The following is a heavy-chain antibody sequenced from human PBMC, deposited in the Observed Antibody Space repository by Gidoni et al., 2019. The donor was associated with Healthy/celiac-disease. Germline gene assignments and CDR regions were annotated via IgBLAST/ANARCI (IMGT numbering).Heavy chain of an antibody. J-gene: IGHJ6*02. CDR2: ISAYNGNT. CDR3: ARVHSSSWYRGRDYYYGMDV. CDR1: GSTFLRYG. Sequence: QVQLVQSGAEVNKPRASVKVSCKASGSTFLRYGIPWVRQAPGQGLEWMGWISAYNGNTNYAQKLQGRVTMTTDTSTSTAYMELRSLRSDDTAVYYCARVHSSSWYRGRDYYYGMDVWGQGTTVTVSS. D-gene: IGHD6-13*01. V-gene: IGHV1-18*01.